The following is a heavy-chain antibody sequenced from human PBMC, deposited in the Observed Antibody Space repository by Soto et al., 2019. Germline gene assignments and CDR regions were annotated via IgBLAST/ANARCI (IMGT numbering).Heavy chain of an antibody. V-gene: IGHV1-69*02. J-gene: IGHJ6*02. CDR3: ASGGQGGGDV. CDR1: GGTFSSYT. CDR2: IIPILGIA. Sequence: QVQLVQSGAEVKKPGSSVKVSCKASGGTFSSYTISWVRQAPGQGLEWMGRIIPILGIANYAQKFQGRVTITGDKSTSTAYMELSSLRAEDTAVYYWASGGQGGGDVWGQGTTVTVSS. D-gene: IGHD2-15*01.